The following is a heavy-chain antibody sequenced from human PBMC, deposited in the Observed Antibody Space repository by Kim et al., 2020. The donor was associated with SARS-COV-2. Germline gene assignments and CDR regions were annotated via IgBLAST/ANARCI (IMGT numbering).Heavy chain of an antibody. Sequence: PSVQGHVTISADKSISTAYLQWSSLKASDTAMYYCARKTGDYYYYGMDVWGQGTTVTVSS. D-gene: IGHD1-1*01. J-gene: IGHJ6*02. CDR3: ARKTGDYYYYGMDV. V-gene: IGHV5-10-1*01.